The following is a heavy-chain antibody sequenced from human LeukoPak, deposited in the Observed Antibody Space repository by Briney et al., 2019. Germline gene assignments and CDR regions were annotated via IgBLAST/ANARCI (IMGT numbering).Heavy chain of an antibody. J-gene: IGHJ4*02. CDR1: GFTVSSNY. D-gene: IGHD3-22*01. V-gene: IGHV3-66*01. Sequence: GGALRLSCAASGFTVSSNYRSWVRQAPGKGLEWVSVIYSGGSTYYEDSGKGRFTIARDNSKNTLYLQMNSLRAEDTAVYYCARDGCYYDSSGYCEIDYWGQGTLVTVSS. CDR3: ARDGCYYDSSGYCEIDY. CDR2: IYSGGST.